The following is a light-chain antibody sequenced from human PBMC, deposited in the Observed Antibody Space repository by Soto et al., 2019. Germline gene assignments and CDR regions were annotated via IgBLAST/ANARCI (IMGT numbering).Light chain of an antibody. CDR1: QTINTY. CDR2: GAS. V-gene: IGKV1-39*01. Sequence: DIQMTQSPSSLPASAGDRVTITCRASQTINTYLNWYQQKPGKAPKLLIHGASSLQSGVPSRFSGSGAGTDFTPTISSLQPEDFATYYYQQSNGIPYTFGQGTTVEIK. CDR3: QQSNGIPYT. J-gene: IGKJ2*01.